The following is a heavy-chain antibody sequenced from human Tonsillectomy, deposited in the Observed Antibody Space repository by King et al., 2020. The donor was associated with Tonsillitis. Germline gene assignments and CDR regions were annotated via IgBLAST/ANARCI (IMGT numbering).Heavy chain of an antibody. J-gene: IGHJ6*02. Sequence: VQLVESGGGLVQPGGSLRLSCAASGFTFSSYWMHWVRQAPGKGLVWVSRINSDGSSTSYADSVKGRFTISSDNAKNTLYLQMNSLRAEDTAVYYWSSEGNIPRFLHYYYGMDVWGQGTLVTVSS. CDR3: SSEGNIPRFLHYYYGMDV. CDR2: INSDGSST. D-gene: IGHD2-2*02. CDR1: GFTFSSYW. V-gene: IGHV3-74*01.